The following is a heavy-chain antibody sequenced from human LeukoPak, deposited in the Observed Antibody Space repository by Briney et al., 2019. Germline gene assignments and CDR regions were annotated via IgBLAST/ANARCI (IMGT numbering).Heavy chain of an antibody. Sequence: GGSLRLSCAASGFTFSSYSMTWVRQAPGKGLEWVSSISSSSSYIYYADSVKGRFAISRDNAKNSLYLQMNSLRAEDTAVYYCAKGGVMITFGGVIVMSPGYYFDYWGQGTLVTVSS. J-gene: IGHJ4*02. CDR1: GFTFSSYS. D-gene: IGHD3-16*02. V-gene: IGHV3-21*04. CDR3: AKGGVMITFGGVIVMSPGYYFDY. CDR2: ISSSSSYI.